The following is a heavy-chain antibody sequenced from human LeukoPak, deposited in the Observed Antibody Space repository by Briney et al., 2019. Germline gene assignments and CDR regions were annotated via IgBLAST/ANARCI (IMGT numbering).Heavy chain of an antibody. V-gene: IGHV4-31*02. CDR3: ARAPGAFDI. J-gene: IGHJ3*02. Sequence: PSETLSLTCTVSGDSITSGSYCWAWIRQHPGQGLEWIVYVYYTGATHSNPSLKSRLTFSVNTSENHFYLKLSSVTAADTAICFCARAPGAFDIWGQGTMVTVSS. CDR1: GDSITSGSYC. CDR2: VYYTGAT.